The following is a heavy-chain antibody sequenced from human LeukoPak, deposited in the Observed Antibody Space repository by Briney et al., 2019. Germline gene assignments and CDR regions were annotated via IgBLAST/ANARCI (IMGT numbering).Heavy chain of an antibody. J-gene: IGHJ4*02. D-gene: IGHD2-2*03. V-gene: IGHV1-2*02. CDR3: ARDGYCSSTSCYKRRGTAMSY. CDR2: INPNSGGT. Sequence: GASVKVSCKASGYTFTGYYMHWVRQAPGQGLEWMGWINPNSGGTNYAQKFQGRVTMTRDTSISTAYMELSRLRSDDTAVYYCARDGYCSSTSCYKRRGTAMSYWGQGTLVTVSS. CDR1: GYTFTGYY.